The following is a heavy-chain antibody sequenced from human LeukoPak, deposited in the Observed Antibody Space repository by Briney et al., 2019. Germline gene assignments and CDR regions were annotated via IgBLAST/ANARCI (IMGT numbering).Heavy chain of an antibody. D-gene: IGHD6-19*01. CDR2: INPNSGGT. CDR1: GYTFTGYY. J-gene: IGHJ6*02. V-gene: IGHV1-2*02. CDR3: ARDIAVASTSYYYGMDV. Sequence: ASLKVSCKASGYTFTGYYMHWVRQAPGQGLEWMGWINPNSGGTNYAQKFQGRVTMTRDTSINTAYMELSRLRSDDTAVYYCARDIAVASTSYYYGMDVWGQGTTVTVSS.